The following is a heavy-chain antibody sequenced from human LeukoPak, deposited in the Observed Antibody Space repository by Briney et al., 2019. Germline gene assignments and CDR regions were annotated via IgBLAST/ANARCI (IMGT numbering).Heavy chain of an antibody. CDR3: ATETIGRHYDY. Sequence: GGSLRLSCAASGFTFSSCGFNWVRQAPGKGLEWVSSIGPTGTDRYYADSVKGRFTISRDNAKNSMYLQMDSLRDGDTAVYYCATETIGRHYDYWGQGTLLTVSS. J-gene: IGHJ4*02. D-gene: IGHD1-14*01. CDR1: GFTFSSCG. V-gene: IGHV3-21*01. CDR2: IGPTGTDR.